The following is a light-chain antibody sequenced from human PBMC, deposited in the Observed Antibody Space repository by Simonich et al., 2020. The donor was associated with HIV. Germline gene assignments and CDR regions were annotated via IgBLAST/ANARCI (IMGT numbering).Light chain of an antibody. CDR1: QSVSSY. J-gene: IGKJ5*01. CDR2: DAS. V-gene: IGKV3-11*01. Sequence: EIVLTQSPATLSLSPGERATLSCRASQSVSSYLAWYQQKPGHAPRLLIYDASTRATGIPARFSGSGSGTDFTLTISSLEPEDFAVYYCQQRSNWITFGQGTRLEIK. CDR3: QQRSNWIT.